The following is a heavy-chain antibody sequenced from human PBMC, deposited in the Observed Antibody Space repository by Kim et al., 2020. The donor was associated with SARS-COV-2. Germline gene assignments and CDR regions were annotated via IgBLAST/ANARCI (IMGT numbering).Heavy chain of an antibody. J-gene: IGHJ5*02. CDR3: ARVLGAITIFGVVIVNWFDP. CDR1: GYN. CDR2: IYYSGST. V-gene: IGHV4-31*02. D-gene: IGHD3-3*01. Sequence: GYNWGWIRQHPGKGLEWIGYIYYSGSTYYNPSLKSRVTISVDTSKNQFSLKLSSVTAADTAVYYCARVLGAITIFGVVIVNWFDPWGQGTLAT.